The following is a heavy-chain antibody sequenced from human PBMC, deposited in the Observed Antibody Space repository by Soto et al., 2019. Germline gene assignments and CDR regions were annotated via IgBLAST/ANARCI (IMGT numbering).Heavy chain of an antibody. J-gene: IGHJ4*02. CDR3: ATPTGEGSLDY. Sequence: SETLSLTCTVSGGSISSSSYYWGWIHQPPGKGLEWFGSIYYSGSTYYNPSLKSRVTISVDTSKNQFSLKLSSVTAADTAVYYCATPTGEGSLDYWGQGTLVTVSS. V-gene: IGHV4-39*01. CDR1: GGSISSSSYY. D-gene: IGHD7-27*01. CDR2: IYYSGST.